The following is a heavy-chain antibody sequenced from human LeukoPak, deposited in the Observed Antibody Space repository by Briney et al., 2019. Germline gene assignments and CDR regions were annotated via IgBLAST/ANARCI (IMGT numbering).Heavy chain of an antibody. V-gene: IGHV1-24*01. Sequence: ASVKVSCKVSGYTLTELSMHWVRQAPGKGLEWMGGFDPEDGETIYAQKFQGRVTMTEDTSTDTACMELSSLRSEDTAVYYCAPRSHYYDSSGYYYAFDYWGQGTLVTVSS. CDR1: GYTLTELS. J-gene: IGHJ4*02. D-gene: IGHD3-22*01. CDR2: FDPEDGET. CDR3: APRSHYYDSSGYYYAFDY.